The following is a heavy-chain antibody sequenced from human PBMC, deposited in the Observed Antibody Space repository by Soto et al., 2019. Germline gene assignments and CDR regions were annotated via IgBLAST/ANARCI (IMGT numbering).Heavy chain of an antibody. Sequence: QVQLQGSGPGLVKPSGTLSLTCAVSGDSVSSTHWWNWVRQPPGKGLEWIGEMYHSGSTNYNPSLKSRVTISVDKSKNQFSLRLSSVTAADTAVYYCAASPGWWRLDHWGQGTLVTVPS. V-gene: IGHV4-4*02. CDR3: AASPGWWRLDH. CDR2: MYHSGST. J-gene: IGHJ4*02. D-gene: IGHD6-19*01. CDR1: GDSVSSTHW.